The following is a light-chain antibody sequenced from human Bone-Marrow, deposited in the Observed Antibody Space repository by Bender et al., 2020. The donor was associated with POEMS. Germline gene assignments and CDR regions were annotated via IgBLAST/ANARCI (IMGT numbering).Light chain of an antibody. Sequence: QSALTQPASVSGSPGQSVTISCTGTDSDIGLYDYVSWFQQHPGKAPKLLIYDVTKRPSGFSDRFSGSKSGSTASMTISGLQPDDEADYYCSAYTYKATLLFGGGTKLTVL. V-gene: IGLV2-14*01. CDR2: DVT. J-gene: IGLJ2*01. CDR3: SAYTYKATLL. CDR1: DSDIGLYDY.